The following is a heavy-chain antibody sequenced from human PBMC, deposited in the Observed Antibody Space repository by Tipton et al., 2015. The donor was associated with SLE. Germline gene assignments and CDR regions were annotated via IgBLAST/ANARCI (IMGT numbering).Heavy chain of an antibody. J-gene: IGHJ4*02. CDR3: ARGHGLDF. Sequence: QPVQSGAELKEPGDSLKISCKASGYTFTTSWIAWVRQMPGKGLEWMGIIYPGDSDIRYSPSFQGQVTVSADKSINTAYLQWRSLKASDSAMYYCARGHGLDFWGQGTLVSVSS. V-gene: IGHV5-51*03. CDR1: GYTFTTSW. CDR2: IYPGDSDI.